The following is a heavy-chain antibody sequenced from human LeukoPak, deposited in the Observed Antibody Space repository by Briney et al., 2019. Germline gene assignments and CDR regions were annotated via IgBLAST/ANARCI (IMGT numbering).Heavy chain of an antibody. CDR1: GYTFTSYY. J-gene: IGHJ4*02. V-gene: IGHV1-2*04. D-gene: IGHD6-13*01. CDR2: INPNSGGT. CDR3: ARDPSRPSGYSSSWLDY. Sequence: ASVKVSCKASGYTFTSYYMHWVRQAPGQGLEWMGWINPNSGGTNYAQKFQGWVTMTRDTSISTAYMELSRLRSDDTAVYYCARDPSRPSGYSSSWLDYWGQGTLVTVSS.